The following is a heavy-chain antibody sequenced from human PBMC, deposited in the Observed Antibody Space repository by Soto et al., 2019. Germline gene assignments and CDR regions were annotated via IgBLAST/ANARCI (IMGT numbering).Heavy chain of an antibody. CDR2: ISYDGSNK. CDR3: AKDLGLGAFDI. D-gene: IGHD7-27*01. V-gene: IGHV3-30*18. Sequence: GGSLRLSCAASGFTFSSYGMHWVRQAPGKGLEWVAVISYDGSNKCYADSVKGRFTISRDNSKNTLYLQMNSLRAEDTAVYYCAKDLGLGAFDIWGQGTMVTVSS. CDR1: GFTFSSYG. J-gene: IGHJ3*02.